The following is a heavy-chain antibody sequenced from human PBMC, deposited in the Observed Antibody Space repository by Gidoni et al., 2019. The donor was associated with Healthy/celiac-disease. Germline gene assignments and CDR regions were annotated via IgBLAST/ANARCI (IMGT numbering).Heavy chain of an antibody. D-gene: IGHD3-10*01. J-gene: IGHJ4*02. CDR3: AKDKNVSGSRNRLAYYFDY. V-gene: IGHV3-9*01. CDR2: ISWNSGSI. CDR1: GFTFDDYA. Sequence: EVQLVESGGGLVQPGRSLRLSCAASGFTFDDYAMHWVRQAPGKGLELVSGISWNSGSIGYADSVKGRVTISRDNAKNSLYLQMNSLRAEDTALYYCAKDKNVSGSRNRLAYYFDYWGQGTLVTVSS.